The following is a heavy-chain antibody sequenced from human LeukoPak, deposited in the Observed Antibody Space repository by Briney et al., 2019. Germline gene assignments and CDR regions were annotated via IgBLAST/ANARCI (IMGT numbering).Heavy chain of an antibody. J-gene: IGHJ4*02. CDR2: INPSGGST. D-gene: IGHD5-12*01. CDR3: ARGPNGYSGYDSLGFDY. Sequence: ASVKVSCKASGYTFTSYYMHWVRQAPGQGLEWMGIINPSGGSTSYAQKFQGRVTMTRDTSTSTVYMELSSLRPEDTAVYYCARGPNGYSGYDSLGFDYWGQGTLVTVSS. CDR1: GYTFTSYY. V-gene: IGHV1-46*01.